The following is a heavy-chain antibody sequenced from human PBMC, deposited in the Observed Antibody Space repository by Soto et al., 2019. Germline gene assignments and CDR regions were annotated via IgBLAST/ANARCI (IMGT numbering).Heavy chain of an antibody. Sequence: EVQLVASGGGLVKPGGSLRLSCAASGFTFSSFDMNWVRQAPGKGLEWVSSITSSSNYIYYADSVKGRFTVSRDNAKNSLYLQMNSLRAEDTAVYYCARRTTMAFDYWGQGTLVTVSS. CDR2: ITSSSNYI. J-gene: IGHJ4*02. D-gene: IGHD3-10*01. CDR1: GFTFSSFD. CDR3: ARRTTMAFDY. V-gene: IGHV3-21*01.